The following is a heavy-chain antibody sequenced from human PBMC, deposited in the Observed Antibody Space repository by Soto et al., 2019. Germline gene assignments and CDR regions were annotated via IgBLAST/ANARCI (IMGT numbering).Heavy chain of an antibody. Sequence: WGSLRLSCAASGFTCSSYWMHWVRQAPGKGLVWVSRINSDGSSTSYADSVKGRFAISRDNAKNTLYLQMNSLRAEDTAVYYCARAGSWYSFDIWGQGTMVTVSS. D-gene: IGHD6-13*01. CDR2: INSDGSST. CDR1: GFTCSSYW. V-gene: IGHV3-74*01. CDR3: ARAGSWYSFDI. J-gene: IGHJ3*02.